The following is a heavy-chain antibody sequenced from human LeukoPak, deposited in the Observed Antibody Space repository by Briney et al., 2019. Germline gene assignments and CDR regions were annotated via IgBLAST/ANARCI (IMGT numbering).Heavy chain of an antibody. V-gene: IGHV3-53*01. Sequence: GGSLRLSCAASGFTVSSNYVSWVRQAPGKGLEWVSVIYSGGSTYYADSVKGRFTISRDNSKNTLYLQMNSLRAEDTAVYYCARDTYGGNPPDYWGQGTLVTVSS. CDR3: ARDTYGGNPPDY. J-gene: IGHJ4*02. CDR2: IYSGGST. D-gene: IGHD4-23*01. CDR1: GFTVSSNY.